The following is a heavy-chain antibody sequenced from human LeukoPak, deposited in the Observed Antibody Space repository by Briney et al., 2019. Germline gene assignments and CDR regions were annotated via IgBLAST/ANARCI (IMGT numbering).Heavy chain of an antibody. CDR2: ISTYNGNT. CDR3: ARGSYCGGDCYGWVDP. D-gene: IGHD2-21*02. CDR1: GYTFTGYY. J-gene: IGHJ5*02. V-gene: IGHV1-18*04. Sequence: ASVKVSCKASGYTFTGYYIHWVRQAPGQGLEWMGWISTYNGNTNYAQKFQGRVTMTTGTSTSTVYMELRSLRSDDSAVYYCARGSYCGGDCYGWVDPWGQGTLVTVSS.